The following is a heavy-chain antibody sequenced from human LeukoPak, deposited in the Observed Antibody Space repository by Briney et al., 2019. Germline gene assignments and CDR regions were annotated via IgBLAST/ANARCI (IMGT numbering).Heavy chain of an antibody. CDR2: ISHDGTNK. Sequence: PGRSLRLSCAASGFSFSDYSMNWVRQAPGKGLEWVAIISHDGTNKYHADSVKGRFTISRDNSKSTLCLQMNSLRAEDTAVYYCAKQLGYCSDGSCYFPYWGQGTLVTVSS. CDR1: GFSFSDYS. D-gene: IGHD2-15*01. V-gene: IGHV3-30*04. CDR3: AKQLGYCSDGSCYFPY. J-gene: IGHJ4*02.